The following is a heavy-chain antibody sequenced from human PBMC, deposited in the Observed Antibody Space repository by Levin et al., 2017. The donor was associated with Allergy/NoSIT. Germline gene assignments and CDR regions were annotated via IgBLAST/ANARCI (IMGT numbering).Heavy chain of an antibody. Sequence: RSQTLSLTCAISGDNVSTNGAAWNWIRQSPSRGLEWLGRTYFRSDWFHDYGISVKSRIVINPDTSKNQFSLRLNSVTPEDSAVYYCARDLTVAGNGHFDYWGQGTLVTVSS. CDR2: TYFRSDWFH. V-gene: IGHV6-1*01. CDR3: ARDLTVAGNGHFDY. D-gene: IGHD6-19*01. CDR1: GDNVSTNGAA. J-gene: IGHJ4*02.